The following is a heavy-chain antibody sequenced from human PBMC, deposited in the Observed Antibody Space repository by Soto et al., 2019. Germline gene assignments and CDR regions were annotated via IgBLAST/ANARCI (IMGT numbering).Heavy chain of an antibody. V-gene: IGHV1-69*12. CDR1: GGTFSISV. D-gene: IGHD3-3*01. Sequence: QVQLVQSGAEVKKLGSSVKVSCKTSGGTFSISVISWVRQAPGQGLGWMGGIIPISGSPNYAQEVQGRVTITADDSTSTAYMELSSLRSEDTAVYYCATFSRCSWSGFTAYWGQGTLVTVSS. J-gene: IGHJ4*02. CDR3: ATFSRCSWSGFTAY. CDR2: IIPISGSP.